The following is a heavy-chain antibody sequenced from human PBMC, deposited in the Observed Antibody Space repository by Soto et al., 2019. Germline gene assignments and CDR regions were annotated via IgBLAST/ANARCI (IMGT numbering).Heavy chain of an antibody. CDR1: GYTFNSYA. D-gene: IGHD3-22*01. CDR2: INAGNGNT. J-gene: IGHJ5*02. Sequence: ASVKVSCKASGYTFNSYAMHWVRQAPGQRLEWMGWINAGNGNTKYSQKFQGRVTITRDTSASTAYMELSSLRSEDTAVYYCARMDYYDSSGYWFDPWGQGTLVTVSS. V-gene: IGHV1-3*01. CDR3: ARMDYYDSSGYWFDP.